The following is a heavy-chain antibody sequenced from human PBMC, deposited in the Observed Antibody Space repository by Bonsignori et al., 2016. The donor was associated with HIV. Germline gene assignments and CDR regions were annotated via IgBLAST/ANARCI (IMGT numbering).Heavy chain of an antibody. CDR2: ISSSGSTI. CDR1: GFTFSSYE. V-gene: IGHV3-48*03. D-gene: IGHD2-2*02. J-gene: IGHJ6*03. CDR3: ARNGVPAAIYTHYHYYYYMDV. Sequence: GGSLRLSCAASGFTFSSYEMNWVRQAPGKGLEWVSYISSSGSTIYYADSVKGRFTISRDNAKNSLYLQMNSLRAEDTAVYYCARNGVPAAIYTHYHYYYYMDVWGKGTSVTVSS.